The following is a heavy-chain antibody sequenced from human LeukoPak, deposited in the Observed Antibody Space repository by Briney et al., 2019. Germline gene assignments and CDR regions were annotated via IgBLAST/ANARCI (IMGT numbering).Heavy chain of an antibody. V-gene: IGHV3-23*01. D-gene: IGHD3-3*01. CDR1: GFTFSSYG. Sequence: GGSLRLSCAASGFTFSSYGMSWVRQAPGKGLEWVSATSDSAGSTYYADSVKGRFTISRDNSKNTLYLQMNSLRAEDTAVYYCAKVGMVRYYYYYMDVWGKGTTVTISS. J-gene: IGHJ6*03. CDR2: TSDSAGST. CDR3: AKVGMVRYYYYYMDV.